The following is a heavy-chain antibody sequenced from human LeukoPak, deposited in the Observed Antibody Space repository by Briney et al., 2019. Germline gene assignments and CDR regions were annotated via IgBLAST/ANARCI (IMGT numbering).Heavy chain of an antibody. J-gene: IGHJ6*02. CDR1: GFTVCTNY. Sequence: GGSLRLSCAASGFTVCTNYRNWVRQAPGKGLEWVSVIYSAGSTYYADSVKGRFTISRDNSKNTLYLQMNSLRAEDTAVYYCARDTGTMFRFRDSYYYCMDVWGQGTTVTVSS. CDR2: IYSAGST. CDR3: ARDTGTMFRFRDSYYYCMDV. V-gene: IGHV3-53*01. D-gene: IGHD4-17*01.